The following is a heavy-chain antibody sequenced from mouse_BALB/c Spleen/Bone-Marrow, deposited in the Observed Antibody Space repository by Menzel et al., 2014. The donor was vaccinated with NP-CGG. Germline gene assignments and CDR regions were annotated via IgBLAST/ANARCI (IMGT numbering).Heavy chain of an antibody. CDR2: ILPGSDST. Sequence: VQLQQSGAELMKPGASVKISCKATGYTFSSYWIEWVKQRPGHGLEWIGEILPGSDSTNYNENFKGKATFTADTSSNTAYMQLNSLTSEDSAVYFCARDSSDYSAWFAYWGQGTLVTVSA. D-gene: IGHD3-2*01. J-gene: IGHJ3*01. CDR1: GYTFSSYW. V-gene: IGHV1-9*01. CDR3: ARDSSDYSAWFAY.